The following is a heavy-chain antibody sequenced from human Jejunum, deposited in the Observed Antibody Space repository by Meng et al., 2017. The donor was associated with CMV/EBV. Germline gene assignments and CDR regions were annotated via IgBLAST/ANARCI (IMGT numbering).Heavy chain of an antibody. Sequence: SCAASGVTFGSYSMNWVRQAPGKGLEWVAYISSGSTYIYYADSVKGRFTISRDNAKNLLYLQMNSLRAEDTAVYYCARVRGLDVWGQGTTVTVSS. CDR3: ARVRGLDV. V-gene: IGHV3-21*01. D-gene: IGHD4-17*01. CDR1: GVTFGSYS. CDR2: ISSGSTYI. J-gene: IGHJ6*02.